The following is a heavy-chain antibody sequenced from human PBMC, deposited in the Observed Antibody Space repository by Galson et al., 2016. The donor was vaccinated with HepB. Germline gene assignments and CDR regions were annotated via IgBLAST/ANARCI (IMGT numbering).Heavy chain of an antibody. CDR2: IYQTGTA. J-gene: IGHJ4*02. Sequence: SETLSLTCAVSGATISNDYWWSWVRQSPEKGFEWLGEIYQTGTANYNPSFTRRATISVDTSKNEISLRLDSVTAADTAVYYCARGTLGTTATISFDYWGQGTPVSVSS. D-gene: IGHD1-26*01. CDR3: ARGTLGTTATISFDY. V-gene: IGHV4-4*02. CDR1: GATISNDYW.